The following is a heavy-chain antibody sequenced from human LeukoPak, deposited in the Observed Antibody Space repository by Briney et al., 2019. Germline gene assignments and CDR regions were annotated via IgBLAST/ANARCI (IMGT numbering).Heavy chain of an antibody. V-gene: IGHV1-18*01. CDR3: AGGGSRSIYHPPGDY. CDR1: VYTFTTYD. Sequence: ASVKVSCKASVYTFTTYDITWERQAPGQGLERMRRISAYNGNTNYAQKLQGRVTMTTDTSTSTAYMDLRSLRSDDTAVYFCAGGGSRSIYHPPGDYWGQGTLVTVSS. D-gene: IGHD2-15*01. CDR2: ISAYNGNT. J-gene: IGHJ4*02.